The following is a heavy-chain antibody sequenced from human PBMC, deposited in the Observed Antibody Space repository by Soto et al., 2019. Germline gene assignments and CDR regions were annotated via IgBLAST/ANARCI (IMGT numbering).Heavy chain of an antibody. V-gene: IGHV1-18*01. Sequence: QVQLVQSGAEVKKPGASVKVSCKGSGYTCTSFGITWVRQAPGQGLEWMGWITTYNDNTNDAQKFQGRVTMTTDTSTSTAYMELRSLRSDDTAVYYCARVGGVKGYHYVDACDYWGQGTLVTVSS. J-gene: IGHJ4*02. CDR1: GYTCTSFG. CDR3: ARVGGVKGYHYVDACDY. D-gene: IGHD4-17*01. CDR2: ITTYNDNT.